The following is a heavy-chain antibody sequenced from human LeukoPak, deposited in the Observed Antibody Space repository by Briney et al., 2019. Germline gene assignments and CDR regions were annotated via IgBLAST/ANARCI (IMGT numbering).Heavy chain of an antibody. CDR3: TTGITMVRRVIHLIDY. D-gene: IGHD3-10*01. J-gene: IGHJ4*02. Sequence: PGGSLRLSCAASGFTFSNAWMSWVRQAPGKGLEWVGRIKSKTDGGTTDYAAPVKGRFTISRDDSKNTLYLQMNGLKTEDTAVYYCTTGITMVRRVIHLIDYWGQGTLVTVSS. CDR1: GFTFSNAW. V-gene: IGHV3-15*01. CDR2: IKSKTDGGTT.